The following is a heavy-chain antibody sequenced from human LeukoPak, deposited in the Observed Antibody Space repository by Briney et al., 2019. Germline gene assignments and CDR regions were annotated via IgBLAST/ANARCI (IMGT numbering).Heavy chain of an antibody. D-gene: IGHD5-18*01. CDR3: ARGYSYGLSGLYFDY. CDR1: GGSISSYY. CDR2: IYYSGST. Sequence: SETLSLTCTVSGGSISSYYWSWIRQPPGKGLEWIGYIYYSGSTNYNPSLKSRVTISVDTSKNQFSLKLSSVTAADTAVYYCARGYSYGLSGLYFDYWGQGTLVTVSS. J-gene: IGHJ4*02. V-gene: IGHV4-59*01.